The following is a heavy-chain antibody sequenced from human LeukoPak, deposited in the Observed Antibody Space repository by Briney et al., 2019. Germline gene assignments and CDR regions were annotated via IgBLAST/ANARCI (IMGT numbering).Heavy chain of an antibody. Sequence: SVKVSCKASGGTFSSYAISWVRQAPGQGLEWMGGIIPIFGTANYAQKFQGRVTITTDESTSTAYMELSSLTSEDTAVYYCARGGGIPDPYYYYYYYMDVWGKGTTVTVSS. V-gene: IGHV1-69*05. CDR2: IIPIFGTA. CDR1: GGTFSSYA. CDR3: ARGGGIPDPYYYYYYYMDV. D-gene: IGHD3-16*01. J-gene: IGHJ6*03.